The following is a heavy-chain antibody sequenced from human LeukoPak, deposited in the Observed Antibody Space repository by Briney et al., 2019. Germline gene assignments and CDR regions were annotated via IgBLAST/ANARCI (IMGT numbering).Heavy chain of an antibody. CDR2: INWNGGST. Sequence: GGSLRLSCAASGFTFDDYGMSWVRQAPGKGLEWVSGINWNGGSTGYADSVKGRFTISRDNAKNSLYLQMNSLRAGDTALYHCARVYYGSGSYLFDYWGQGTLVTVSS. V-gene: IGHV3-20*01. D-gene: IGHD3-10*01. CDR3: ARVYYGSGSYLFDY. CDR1: GFTFDDYG. J-gene: IGHJ4*02.